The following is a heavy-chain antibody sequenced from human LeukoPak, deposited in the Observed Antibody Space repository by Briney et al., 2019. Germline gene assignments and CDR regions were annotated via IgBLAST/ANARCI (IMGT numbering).Heavy chain of an antibody. CDR1: GFTFSSHW. J-gene: IGHJ3*02. V-gene: IGHV3-7*03. CDR3: AKDPIRGYSYEAI. CDR2: INQDGSQK. Sequence: GGSLRLSCAASGFTFSSHWMSWVRQAPGKGLEWVAKINQDGSQKYYVDSVKGRFTISRDNAENSLSLQMNSLRAEDTAVYYCAKDPIRGYSYEAIWGQGTMVTVSS. D-gene: IGHD5-18*01.